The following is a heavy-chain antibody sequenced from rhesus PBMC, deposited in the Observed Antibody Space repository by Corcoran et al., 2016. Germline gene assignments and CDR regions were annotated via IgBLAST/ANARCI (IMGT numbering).Heavy chain of an antibody. CDR2: IRSKSDNYET. D-gene: IGHD1-1*01. CDR3: SNSWSMDV. J-gene: IGHJ5-2*02. CDR1: GSTFCISA. Sequence: EVQLVESGGGLVQPGGSLRLSCAALGSTFCISAMHWVRHASGKGLEWVGRIRSKSDNYETGYAASVKGRFTISRDDSKNTAYLQMNSLKTEDTAVYYCSNSWSMDVWGRGLLVTVSS. V-gene: IGHV3-118*01.